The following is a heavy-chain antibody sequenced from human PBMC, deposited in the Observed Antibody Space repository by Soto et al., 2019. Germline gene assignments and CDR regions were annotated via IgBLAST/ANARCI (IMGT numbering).Heavy chain of an antibody. CDR1: GFTFSSYA. V-gene: IGHV3-23*01. J-gene: IGHJ4*02. CDR3: AKDGYYDFWSGSPSFDY. Sequence: EVQLLESGGGLVQPGGSLRLSCAASGFTFSSYAMSWVRQAPGKGLEWVSAISGSGGSTYYADSVKGRFTISRDNSKNTLYLQMNSLRAEDTAVYYCAKDGYYDFWSGSPSFDYWGQGTLATVSS. CDR2: ISGSGGST. D-gene: IGHD3-3*01.